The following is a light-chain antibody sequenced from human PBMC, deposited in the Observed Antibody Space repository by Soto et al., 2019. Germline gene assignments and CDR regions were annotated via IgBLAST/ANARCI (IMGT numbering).Light chain of an antibody. Sequence: QSVLTQPPSVSAASGQKVTISCSGSSSNIGANYVSWYQQFPGTAPKLLIYDNNKRPSGIPDRFSGSKSGTSATLDITGLQTGDEADYHCATWDNSLKYARVFGGGTKLTVL. CDR3: ATWDNSLKYARV. CDR2: DNN. V-gene: IGLV1-51*01. CDR1: SSNIGANY. J-gene: IGLJ3*02.